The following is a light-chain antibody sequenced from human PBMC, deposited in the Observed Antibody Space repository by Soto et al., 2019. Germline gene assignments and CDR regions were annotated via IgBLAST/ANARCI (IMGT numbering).Light chain of an antibody. J-gene: IGKJ1*01. CDR3: QQRDNWPFVT. CDR1: QSVRSY. Sequence: EIVLTQSPATLSLPPGERATLSCRASQSVRSYLAWYQQKPGQAPRLLLYDASNRATGIPARFSGSGSGTDFTLTISSLEPEDFAVYYCQQRDNWPFVTFGQGTKVEIK. CDR2: DAS. V-gene: IGKV3-11*01.